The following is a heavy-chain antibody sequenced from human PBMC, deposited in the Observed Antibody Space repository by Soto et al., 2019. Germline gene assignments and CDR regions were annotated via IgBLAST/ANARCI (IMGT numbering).Heavy chain of an antibody. Sequence: QVELQESGPGLAKPSQTLSLTCTVSGGSISSGDYYWSWIRQPPGKGLEWIGYIYYSGSTYYNPSLMSRVTISVDTSKNQFSQKLSSVTAADTAVYYCARCASSCSLGCWGQGTLVTVSS. D-gene: IGHD2-15*01. V-gene: IGHV4-30-4*01. CDR1: GGSISSGDYY. CDR3: ARCASSCSLGC. J-gene: IGHJ4*02. CDR2: IYYSGST.